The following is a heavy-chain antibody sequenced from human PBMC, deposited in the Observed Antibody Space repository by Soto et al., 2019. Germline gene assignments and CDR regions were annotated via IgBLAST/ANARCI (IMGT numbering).Heavy chain of an antibody. CDR3: ASSSLYGIDV. J-gene: IGHJ6*02. Sequence: PSETLSLTCSVSGGSISSGYYYWSWIRQPPGKGLEWIGNIYYSGNTYYNPSLKSRLIISIDTSKNHFSLKVGSVTAADTAVYYCASSSLYGIDVWGQGTTVTVSS. CDR1: GGSISSGYYY. CDR2: IYYSGNT. V-gene: IGHV4-30-4*01.